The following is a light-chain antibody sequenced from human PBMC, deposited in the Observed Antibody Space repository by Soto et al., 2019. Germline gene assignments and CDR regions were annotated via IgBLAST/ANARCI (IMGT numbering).Light chain of an antibody. J-gene: IGKJ1*01. CDR1: QGISGY. CDR2: AAS. CDR3: QQYYSYPHT. V-gene: IGKV1-8*01. Sequence: ALRMTQSPSSFSASTGDRVTITCRASQGISGYLAWYQQKPGKAPKLLIYAASTLQSGVPSRFSGSGSGTDFTLTISCLQSEDFANYYCQQYYSYPHTFGQGTKVEIK.